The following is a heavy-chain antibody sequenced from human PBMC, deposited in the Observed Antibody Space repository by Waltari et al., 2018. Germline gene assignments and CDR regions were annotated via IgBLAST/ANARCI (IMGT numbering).Heavy chain of an antibody. V-gene: IGHV3-21*01. CDR3: ARLFGSGDSSGYPKDFDY. CDR1: GFTFSSYS. J-gene: IGHJ4*02. D-gene: IGHD3-22*01. CDR2: ISSSSSYI. Sequence: EVQLVESGGGLVKPGGSLRLSCAASGFTFSSYSMNWVRQAPGKGLEWVSSISSSSSYIYYADSVKGRFTISRDNAKNSLYLQMNSLRAEDTAVYYCARLFGSGDSSGYPKDFDYWGQGTLVTVSS.